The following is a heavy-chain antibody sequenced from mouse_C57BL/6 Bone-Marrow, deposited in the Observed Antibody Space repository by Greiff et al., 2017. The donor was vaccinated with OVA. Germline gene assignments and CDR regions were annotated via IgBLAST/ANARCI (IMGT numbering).Heavy chain of an antibody. CDR1: GFTFSDYY. CDR3: ARHYYGSSYFDY. J-gene: IGHJ2*01. V-gene: IGHV5-12*01. Sequence: EVQLVESGGGLVQPGGSLKLSCAASGFTFSDYYMYWVRQTPEKRLEWVAYISNGGGSTYYPDTVKGRFTISRDNAKNTLYLQMSRLKSEDTAMYYCARHYYGSSYFDYWGQGTTLTVSS. CDR2: ISNGGGST. D-gene: IGHD1-1*01.